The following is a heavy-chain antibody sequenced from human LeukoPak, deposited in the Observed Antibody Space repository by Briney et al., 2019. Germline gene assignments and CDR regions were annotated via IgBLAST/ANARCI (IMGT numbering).Heavy chain of an antibody. Sequence: GGSLRLSCAASGFTFSSYWMSWVRQAPGKGLEWVANIKQDGSEKYYVDSLKGRFTISRDNAKNSLYLQMNSLRAEDTAVYYCARLVYDILTGYSPRWFDPWGQGTLVTVSS. CDR1: GFTFSSYW. CDR3: ARLVYDILTGYSPRWFDP. V-gene: IGHV3-7*01. CDR2: IKQDGSEK. J-gene: IGHJ5*02. D-gene: IGHD3-9*01.